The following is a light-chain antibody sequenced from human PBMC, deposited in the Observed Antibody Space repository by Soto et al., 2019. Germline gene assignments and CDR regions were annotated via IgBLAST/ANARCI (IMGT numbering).Light chain of an antibody. V-gene: IGKV1-5*03. Sequence: DIQMTQSPSTLSASVGDRVTITCRASQSISTWLAWYQQNPGKAPKLLIYKASSLEGGVPSRFSGSGSGTEFNITISSLQPDDFATYYCQQYNTYPLTFGGGTKVDIK. CDR3: QQYNTYPLT. CDR1: QSISTW. J-gene: IGKJ4*01. CDR2: KAS.